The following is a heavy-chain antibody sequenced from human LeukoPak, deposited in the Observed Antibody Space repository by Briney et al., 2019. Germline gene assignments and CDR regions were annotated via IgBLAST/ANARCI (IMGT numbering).Heavy chain of an antibody. CDR1: GGSISSGDYY. V-gene: IGHV4-30-4*01. J-gene: IGHJ4*02. Sequence: PSQTLSLTCTVSGGSISSGDYYWRWIRQPPGKGLEWIVYIYYSGSTYYNPSLKSRVTISVDTSKNQFSLKLSSVTAADTAVYYCARVPLWFGELAPIDYWGQGTLVTVSS. CDR2: IYYSGST. D-gene: IGHD3-10*01. CDR3: ARVPLWFGELAPIDY.